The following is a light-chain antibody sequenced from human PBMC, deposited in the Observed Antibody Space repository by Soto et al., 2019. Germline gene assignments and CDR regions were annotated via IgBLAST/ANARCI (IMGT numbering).Light chain of an antibody. CDR1: SSDIGAFTS. J-gene: IGLJ2*01. CDR2: DII. CDR3: SSYSRTTTLVV. Sequence: QSVLTQPASVSGSPGQSITISCTGTSSDIGAFTSVSWYQQHPGKAPKLIIYDIIHRPSGVSDRFSGSKSVNTASLTVSGLQPADEANYYCSSYSRTTTLVVFGGGTKLTVL. V-gene: IGLV2-14*03.